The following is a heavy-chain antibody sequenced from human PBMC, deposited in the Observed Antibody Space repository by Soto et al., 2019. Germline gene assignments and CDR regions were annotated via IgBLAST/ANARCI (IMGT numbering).Heavy chain of an antibody. CDR2: ISAYNGNT. D-gene: IGHD3-22*01. CDR3: ARGHYYDSSGYPDDY. CDR1: GYTFTSYG. J-gene: IGHJ4*02. V-gene: IGHV1-18*04. Sequence: RASVKVSCKASGYTFTSYGISWVRQAPGQGLEWMGWISAYNGNTNYAQKLQGRVTMTTDTSTSTAYMELRSLRSDDTAVYYCARGHYYDSSGYPDDYWGQGTLVTVSS.